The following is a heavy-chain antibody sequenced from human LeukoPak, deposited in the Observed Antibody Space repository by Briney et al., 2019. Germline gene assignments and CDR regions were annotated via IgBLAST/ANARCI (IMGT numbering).Heavy chain of an antibody. D-gene: IGHD3-9*01. V-gene: IGHV4-59*12. CDR2: IYYSGST. Sequence: KASETLSLTCTVSGGSISSYYWSWIRQPPGKGLEWIGYIYYSGSTNYNPSLKSRVTISVDTSKNQFSLKLSSVTAADTAVYYCARLRRGYYDILTGYDYYYYYMDVWGKGTTVTISS. J-gene: IGHJ6*03. CDR3: ARLRRGYYDILTGYDYYYYYMDV. CDR1: GGSISSYY.